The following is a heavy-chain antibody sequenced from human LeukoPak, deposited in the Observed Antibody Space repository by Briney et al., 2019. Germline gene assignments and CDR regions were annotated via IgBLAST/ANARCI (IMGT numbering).Heavy chain of an antibody. J-gene: IGHJ4*02. Sequence: ASVKVSCKASGYTFTSYAMHWVRQAPGQRLEWMGWINAGNGNTKYSQGFQGRVTITRDTSASTAYMELSSLRSEDMAVYYCAASTYYYDSSGYPHPLLFFYYWGQGTLVTVSS. CDR1: GYTFTSYA. CDR3: AASTYYYDSSGYPHPLLFFYY. CDR2: INAGNGNT. V-gene: IGHV1-3*03. D-gene: IGHD3-22*01.